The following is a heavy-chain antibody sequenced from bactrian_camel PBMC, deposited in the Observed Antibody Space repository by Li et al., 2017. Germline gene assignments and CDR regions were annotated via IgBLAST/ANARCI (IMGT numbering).Heavy chain of an antibody. D-gene: IGHD2*01. CDR2: LTTSGGGTT. J-gene: IGHJ6*01. CDR1: DYTLTIYD. CDR3: AADQRGGSWLRPRQTDFGY. V-gene: IGHV3S31*01. Sequence: VQLVESGGGLVQPGGSLTLSCTASDYTLTIYDLAWFRQTSGKEREGVAALTTSGGGTTFYADSVKGRFSISRDNAKGTLYLQMNGLKPEDTAMYYCAADQRGGSWLRPRQTDFGYWGQGTQVTVS.